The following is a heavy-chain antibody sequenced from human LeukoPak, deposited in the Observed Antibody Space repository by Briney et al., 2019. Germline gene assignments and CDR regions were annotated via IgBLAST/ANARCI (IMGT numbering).Heavy chain of an antibody. D-gene: IGHD5-18*01. Sequence: SVKVSCKASGGTFSSYAISWVRQAPGQGLEWMGGIIPIFGTANYAQKFQGRVTMTRDTSTSTVYMELSSLRSEDTAVYYCARVRSIQLWAAGYWGQGTLVTVSS. V-gene: IGHV1-69*05. CDR3: ARVRSIQLWAAGY. CDR2: IIPIFGTA. CDR1: GGTFSSYA. J-gene: IGHJ4*02.